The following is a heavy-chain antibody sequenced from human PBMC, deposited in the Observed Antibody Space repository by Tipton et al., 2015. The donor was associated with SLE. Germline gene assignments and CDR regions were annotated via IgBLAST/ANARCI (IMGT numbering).Heavy chain of an antibody. Sequence: SLRLSCAASGFTFSDYYMSWIRRAPGKGLVWVSFISGSGTSIYYADSVKGRFTISRDNAKNSLYLQLNSLSAEDTAVYYCARVHNWGEFRDAFDIWGQGTMVTVSS. CDR2: ISGSGTSI. CDR1: GFTFSDYY. J-gene: IGHJ3*02. V-gene: IGHV3-11*01. CDR3: ARVHNWGEFRDAFDI. D-gene: IGHD7-27*01.